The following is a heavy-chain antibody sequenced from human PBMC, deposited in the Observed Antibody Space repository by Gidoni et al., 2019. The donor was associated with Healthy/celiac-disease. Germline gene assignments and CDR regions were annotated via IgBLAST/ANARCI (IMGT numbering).Heavy chain of an antibody. CDR3: ARELVVAAYYYYGMDV. D-gene: IGHD2-15*01. CDR2: ISSSSSTI. V-gene: IGHV3-48*02. J-gene: IGHJ6*02. Sequence: EVQLVESGGGWVQPGGSLRLSCAASGFTSSSYSMNWVRQAPGKGLEWVSYISSSSSTIYYADSVKGRFTISRDNAKNSLYLQMNSLRDEDTAVYYCARELVVAAYYYYGMDVWGQGTTVTVSS. CDR1: GFTSSSYS.